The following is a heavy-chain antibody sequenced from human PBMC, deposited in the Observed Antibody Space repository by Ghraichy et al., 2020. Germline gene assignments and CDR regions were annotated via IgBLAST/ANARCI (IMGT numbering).Heavy chain of an antibody. J-gene: IGHJ4*02. Sequence: SETLSLTCTVSGGSISSSSYYWGWIRQPPGKGLEWIGSIYYSGSTYYNPSLKSRVTISVDTSKNQFSLKLSSVTAADTAVYYCARHKVVPPAGGSGSYHTFDYWGQGTLVTVSS. CDR1: GGSISSSSYY. D-gene: IGHD3-10*01. CDR3: ARHKVVPPAGGSGSYHTFDY. CDR2: IYYSGST. V-gene: IGHV4-39*01.